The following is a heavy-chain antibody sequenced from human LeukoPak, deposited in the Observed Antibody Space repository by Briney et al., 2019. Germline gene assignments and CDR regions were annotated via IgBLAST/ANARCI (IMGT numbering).Heavy chain of an antibody. V-gene: IGHV1-18*01. D-gene: IGHD3-10*01. J-gene: IGHJ4*02. Sequence: ASVKVSCKASGYTFSSYGISWVRQAPGQGLEWMGWISAYNGNTNYRQKLQGRVTMTTDTFTGTAYMDLRSLRSDDTAIYYCARDSPDGSGTYYNDSPDYWGQGALVTVSS. CDR2: ISAYNGNT. CDR3: ARDSPDGSGTYYNDSPDY. CDR1: GYTFSSYG.